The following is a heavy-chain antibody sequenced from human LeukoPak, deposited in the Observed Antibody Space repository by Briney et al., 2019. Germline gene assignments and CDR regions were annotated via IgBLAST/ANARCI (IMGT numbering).Heavy chain of an antibody. CDR2: ISGSGGST. V-gene: IGHV3-23*01. CDR1: GFTFSSYA. D-gene: IGHD1-26*01. J-gene: IGHJ6*03. CDR3: AKGPYSGIYGLYYMDV. Sequence: GGSLRLSCTASGFTFSSYAMSWVRQAPGKGLEWVSAISGSGGSTYYADSVKGRFTISRDNSKNTMYLQMNSLRAEDTAVYYCAKGPYSGIYGLYYMDVWGKGTTVTVSS.